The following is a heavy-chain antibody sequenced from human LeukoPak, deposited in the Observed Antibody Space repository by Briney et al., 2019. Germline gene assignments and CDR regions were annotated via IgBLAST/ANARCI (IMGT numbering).Heavy chain of an antibody. CDR1: GGSISSYY. D-gene: IGHD6-19*01. Sequence: SETLSLTCTVSGGSISSYYWSWIRQPPGKGLEWIGYIYYSGSTNYNPSLKSRVTISADTSKNQFSLKLSSVTAADTAVYYCARGVYSSGWYYGSDYYYGMDVWGQGTTVTVSS. CDR2: IYYSGST. CDR3: ARGVYSSGWYYGSDYYYGMDV. J-gene: IGHJ6*02. V-gene: IGHV4-59*01.